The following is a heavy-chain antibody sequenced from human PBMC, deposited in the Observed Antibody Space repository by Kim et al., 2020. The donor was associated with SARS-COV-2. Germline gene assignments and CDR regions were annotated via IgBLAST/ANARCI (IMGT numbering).Heavy chain of an antibody. CDR1: GGSISSGSYY. D-gene: IGHD3-10*01. V-gene: IGHV4-61*02. CDR2: IYTSGST. J-gene: IGHJ4*02. CDR3: ARVGFSGSGRYYTPRFDY. Sequence: SETLSLTCTVSGGSISSGSYYWSWIRQPAGKGLEWIGRIYTSGSTNYNPSLKSRVTISVDTSKNQFSLKLSSVTAADTAVYYCARVGFSGSGRYYTPRFDYWGQGTLVTVSS.